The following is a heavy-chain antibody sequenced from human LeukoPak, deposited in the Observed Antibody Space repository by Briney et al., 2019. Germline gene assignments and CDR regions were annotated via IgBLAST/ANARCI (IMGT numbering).Heavy chain of an antibody. CDR2: IYYSGST. Sequence: SATLSLTCTVSGGSISSYYWSWIRQPPGKGLEWIGYIYYSGSTNYNPSLKSRVTISVDTSKNQFSLKLSSVTAADTAVYYCARSVEGYCSGGSCYSYSYYMDVWGKGTTVTVSS. CDR1: GGSISSYY. D-gene: IGHD2-15*01. V-gene: IGHV4-59*01. J-gene: IGHJ6*03. CDR3: ARSVEGYCSGGSCYSYSYYMDV.